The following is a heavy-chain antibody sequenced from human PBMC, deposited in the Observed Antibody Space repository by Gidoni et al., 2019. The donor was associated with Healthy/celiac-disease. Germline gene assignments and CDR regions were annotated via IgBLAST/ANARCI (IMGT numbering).Heavy chain of an antibody. CDR3: ARGISCSGGSCYPHPLDY. V-gene: IGHV3-13*05. D-gene: IGHD2-15*01. CDR1: GFTFSSHD. J-gene: IGHJ4*02. Sequence: EVQLVESGGGLVQPGGSLRLSCAASGFTFSSHDMHWVRQATGKGLEWVSAIGTAGDPYYPGSVKVRFTISRENAKNSLYLQMNSLRAGDTAVYYCARGISCSGGSCYPHPLDYWGQGTLVTVSS. CDR2: IGTAGDP.